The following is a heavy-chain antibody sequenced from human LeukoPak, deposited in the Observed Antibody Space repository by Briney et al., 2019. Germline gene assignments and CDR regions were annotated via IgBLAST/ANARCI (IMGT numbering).Heavy chain of an antibody. J-gene: IGHJ5*02. CDR3: ARVEPYCGGDCYPSDSGWFDP. Sequence: PSETLSLTCTVSGGSIGASINSPNWWSWVRQPPGKGLEWIGEIFHSGSTNYNPSLKSRVTMSVDKSKNRFSLNLTSVTAADTAVYYCARVEPYCGGDCYPSDSGWFDPWGQGTLVTVSS. CDR2: IFHSGST. D-gene: IGHD2-21*02. CDR1: GGSIGASINSPNW. V-gene: IGHV4-4*02.